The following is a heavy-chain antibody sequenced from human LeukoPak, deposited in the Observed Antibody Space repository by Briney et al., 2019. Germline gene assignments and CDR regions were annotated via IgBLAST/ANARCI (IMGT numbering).Heavy chain of an antibody. V-gene: IGHV4-59*01. D-gene: IGHD3-10*01. CDR1: GGSTSSYY. J-gene: IGHJ5*02. CDR2: IYYSGST. CDR3: ARAVLGYYYGSGSYYNWFDP. Sequence: SETLSLTCTVSGGSTSSYYWSWIRQPPGKGLEWIGYIYYSGSTNYNPSLKGRVTISVDTSKTQFSLKLSSVTAADTAVYYCARAVLGYYYGSGSYYNWFDPWGQGTLVTVSS.